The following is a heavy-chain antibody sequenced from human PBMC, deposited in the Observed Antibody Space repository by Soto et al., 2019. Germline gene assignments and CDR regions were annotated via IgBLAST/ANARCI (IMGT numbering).Heavy chain of an antibody. D-gene: IGHD6-6*01. V-gene: IGHV3-23*01. CDR2: ISGSGGST. J-gene: IGHJ4*02. CDR3: ARFKRIAARSHFDY. CDR1: GFTFSSYA. Sequence: GGSLRLSCAASGFTFSSYAMSWVRQAPGKGLEWVSAISGSGGSTYYADSVKGRFTISRDNSKNTLYLQMNSLRAEDTAVYYCARFKRIAARSHFDYWGQGTLVTVSA.